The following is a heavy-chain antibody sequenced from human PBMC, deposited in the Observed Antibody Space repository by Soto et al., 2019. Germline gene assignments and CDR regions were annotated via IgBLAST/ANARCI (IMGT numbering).Heavy chain of an antibody. J-gene: IGHJ4*02. CDR3: AYGGSCDY. V-gene: IGHV3-48*03. CDR2: ISTSGSTI. CDR1: GFSFNE. D-gene: IGHD1-26*01. Sequence: EVQLVESGGGLVQPGGSLRLSCAASGFSFNEMNWVRQAPGKGLGWVSYISTSGSTIYYADSVKGRFTISRDNGKNSLYLQMNSLRAEDTAVYYCAYGGSCDYWGQGTQVTVSS.